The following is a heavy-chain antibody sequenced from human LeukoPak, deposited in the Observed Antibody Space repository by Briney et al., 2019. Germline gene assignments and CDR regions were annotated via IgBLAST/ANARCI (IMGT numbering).Heavy chain of an antibody. CDR2: ISDGGVWI. V-gene: IGHV3-23*01. D-gene: IGHD3-22*01. J-gene: IGHJ4*02. CDR3: AKDGWYYDSSGYCDY. CDR1: GFPFSTHA. Sequence: GGSLRLSCAASGFPFSTHAMSWVRQPPGKGLEWVSAISDGGVWIHYADSVKGRFTISRDSSKNTLYLQMHSLRAEDTAVYYCAKDGWYYDSSGYCDYWGQGTLVTVSS.